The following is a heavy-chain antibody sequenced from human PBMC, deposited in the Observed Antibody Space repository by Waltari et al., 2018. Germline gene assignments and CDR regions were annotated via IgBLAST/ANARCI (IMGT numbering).Heavy chain of an antibody. D-gene: IGHD6-13*01. Sequence: QVQLVQSGAEVKKPGASVKVSCKASGYTFTSYDINRLRQATGQGLEWMGWMNPNSGNEGYAQKFQGRVTRTRNTSISTAYMELSSLRSEDTAVYYCATGSSWYLWSFDYWGQGTLVTVSS. CDR3: ATGSSWYLWSFDY. V-gene: IGHV1-8*01. CDR2: MNPNSGNE. J-gene: IGHJ4*02. CDR1: GYTFTSYD.